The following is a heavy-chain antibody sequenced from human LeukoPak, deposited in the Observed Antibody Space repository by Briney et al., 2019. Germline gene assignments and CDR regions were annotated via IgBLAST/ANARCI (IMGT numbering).Heavy chain of an antibody. CDR2: INAGNGNT. J-gene: IGHJ4*02. CDR3: ARLGIAVAGTYDY. CDR1: GYTFTSYA. D-gene: IGHD6-19*01. V-gene: IGHV1-3*01. Sequence: GASVKVSCKASGYTFTSYAMHWVRQAPGQRLEWMGWINAGNGNTKYSQKFQGRVTITRDTSASTAYMELSSLRSEDTAVYYCARLGIAVAGTYDYWGQGTLVTVSS.